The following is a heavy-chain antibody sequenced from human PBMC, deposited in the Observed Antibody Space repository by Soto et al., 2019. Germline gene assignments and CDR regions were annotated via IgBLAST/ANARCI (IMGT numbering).Heavy chain of an antibody. V-gene: IGHV3-30*18. CDR1: GFTFSSYG. J-gene: IGHJ4*02. CDR2: ISYDGSNK. CDR3: AKDRSVVVVVAATNFDY. Sequence: GGSLRLSCAASGFTFSSYGMHWVRQAPGKGLEWVAVISYDGSNKYYADSVKGRLTISRDNSKNTLYLQMNSLRAEDTAVYYCAKDRSVVVVVAATNFDYWGQGTLVTVSS. D-gene: IGHD2-15*01.